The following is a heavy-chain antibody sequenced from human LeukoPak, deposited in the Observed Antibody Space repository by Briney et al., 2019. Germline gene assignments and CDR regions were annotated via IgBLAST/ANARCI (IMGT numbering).Heavy chain of an antibody. D-gene: IGHD4-17*01. CDR1: GGSISSYY. V-gene: IGHV4-59*08. CDR2: IYYSGST. CDR3: ARLSTTSNYYGMDV. J-gene: IGHJ6*02. Sequence: SETLSLTCTVSGGSISSYYWSWIRQPPGKGLEWIGYIYYSGSTNYNPSLKSRVTISVDTSKNQFSLKLSSVTAADTAVYYCARLSTTSNYYGMDVWGQGTTVTVSS.